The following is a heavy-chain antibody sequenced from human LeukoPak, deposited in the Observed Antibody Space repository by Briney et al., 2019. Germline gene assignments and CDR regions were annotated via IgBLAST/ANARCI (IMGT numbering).Heavy chain of an antibody. CDR1: GYTFTGYY. J-gene: IGHJ4*02. Sequence: ASVKVSCKASGYTFTGYYMHWVRQAPGQGLEWMGWINPNSGGTNYAQKFQGRVTMTRDTSISTAYMELSRLRSDDTAVYYCARAPLRYCSGGSCYSLGYWGQGTLVTVSS. CDR3: ARAPLRYCSGGSCYSLGY. V-gene: IGHV1-2*02. CDR2: INPNSGGT. D-gene: IGHD2-15*01.